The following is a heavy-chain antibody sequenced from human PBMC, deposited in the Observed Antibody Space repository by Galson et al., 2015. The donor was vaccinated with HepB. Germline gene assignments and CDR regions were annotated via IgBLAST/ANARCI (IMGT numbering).Heavy chain of an antibody. J-gene: IGHJ3*02. Sequence: SVKVSCKASGYTFTSYGISWVRQAPGQGLEWMGWISAYNGNTNYAQKLQGRVTMTTDTSTSTAYMELRSLRSDDTAVYYCARVAYDSSGSNDAFDIWGQGTMVTVSS. CDR3: ARVAYDSSGSNDAFDI. CDR1: GYTFTSYG. D-gene: IGHD3-22*01. CDR2: ISAYNGNT. V-gene: IGHV1-18*01.